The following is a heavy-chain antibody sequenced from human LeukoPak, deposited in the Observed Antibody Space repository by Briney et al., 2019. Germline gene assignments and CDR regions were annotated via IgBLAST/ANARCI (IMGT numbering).Heavy chain of an antibody. CDR3: TRLKYSDGMDV. V-gene: IGHV3-73*01. CDR2: IRDLAEGYAT. Sequence: PGGSLRLSCAASGFTFSDFAIHWVRQASGKGLEWVGRIRDLAEGYATAYGASVKGRFTISRDDSKTTAYLQMNSLKTEDTAVYYCTRLKYSDGMDVWGRGTTVTVSS. D-gene: IGHD2/OR15-2a*01. CDR1: GFTFSDFA. J-gene: IGHJ6*02.